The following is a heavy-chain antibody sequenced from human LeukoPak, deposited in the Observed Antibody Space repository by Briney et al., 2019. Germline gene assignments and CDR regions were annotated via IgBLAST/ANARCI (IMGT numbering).Heavy chain of an antibody. Sequence: GRSLRLSCPLSGFILSTFSMHWVRQAPGTGLEWVGAISYDGSKEYYADPVKGRFTISRDNSKNTVSLQRNCLKPDDTAGYYIARDQPHFRALPLGILYWGEGILVTVSS. CDR3: ARDQPHFRALPLGILY. V-gene: IGHV3-30*14. CDR2: ISYDGSKE. J-gene: IGHJ4*02. CDR1: GFILSTFS. D-gene: IGHD3-3*02.